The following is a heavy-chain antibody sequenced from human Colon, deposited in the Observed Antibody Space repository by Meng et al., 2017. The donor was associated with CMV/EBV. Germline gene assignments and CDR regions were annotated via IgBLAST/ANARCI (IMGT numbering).Heavy chain of an antibody. V-gene: IGHV4-31*03. CDR1: GGSISSGGYY. Sequence: SETLSLTCTVSGGSISSGGYYWSWIRQHPGKGLEWIGYIYYSGSTYYNPSLKSRVTISVDTSKNQFSLKLTSVTATDTAVYYCARVLVPAAIPPQNYYGMDVWGQGTTVTVSS. CDR3: ARVLVPAAIPPQNYYGMDV. CDR2: IYYSGST. D-gene: IGHD2-2*01. J-gene: IGHJ6*02.